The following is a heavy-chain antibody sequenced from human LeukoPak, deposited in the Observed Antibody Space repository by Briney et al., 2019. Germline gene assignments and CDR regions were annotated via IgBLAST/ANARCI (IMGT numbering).Heavy chain of an antibody. CDR2: ISSSGSTI. D-gene: IGHD6-13*01. CDR1: GFTFSSYE. J-gene: IGHJ4*02. V-gene: IGHV3-48*03. Sequence: GGSLRLSCAASGFTFSSYEMNWVRQAPGKGLEWVSYISSSGSTIYYADSVKGRFTISRDSSKNTLYLQMNSLRAEDTAIYYCARVIRAAPGKGYFDYWGQGTLVTVSS. CDR3: ARVIRAAPGKGYFDY.